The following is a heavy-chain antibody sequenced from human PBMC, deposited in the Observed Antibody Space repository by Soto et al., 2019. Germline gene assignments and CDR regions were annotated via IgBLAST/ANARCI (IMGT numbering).Heavy chain of an antibody. D-gene: IGHD6-13*01. CDR3: ARSPHSHFDY. Sequence: PGGSLRLSCAASGFTFSSYAMHWVRQAAGKGLEWVAVISYDGSNKYYADSVKGRFTISRDNSKNTLYLQMNSRRAEDTAVYYCARSPHSHFDYWGQGTLVTVSS. J-gene: IGHJ4*02. CDR2: ISYDGSNK. V-gene: IGHV3-30-3*01. CDR1: GFTFSSYA.